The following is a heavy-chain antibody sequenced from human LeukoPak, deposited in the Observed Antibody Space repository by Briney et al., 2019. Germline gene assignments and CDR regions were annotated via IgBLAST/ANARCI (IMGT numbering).Heavy chain of an antibody. CDR3: AYCTGGTCYRASAFAF. J-gene: IGHJ3*01. CDR1: DFTFISYS. D-gene: IGHD2-15*01. CDR2: ISGSSTYI. V-gene: IGHV3-21*01. Sequence: GGSLRLSCAASDFTFISYSMNWVRQAPGKGLEWVSAISGSSTYISYADSVKGRFTVSRDNAKNSLYLQMNSLRAEDTAVYYCAYCTGGTCYRASAFAFWGQGTMVIVSS.